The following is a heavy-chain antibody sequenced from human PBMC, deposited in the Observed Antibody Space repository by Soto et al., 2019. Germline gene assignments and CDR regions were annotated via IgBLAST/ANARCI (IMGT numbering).Heavy chain of an antibody. D-gene: IGHD3-16*01. CDR3: ARGGLGTFLLDY. J-gene: IGHJ4*02. CDR1: GFTFSSHW. V-gene: IGHV3-74*01. Sequence: EVQLVESGGGSVQPGGSLRLSCAASGFTFSSHWVHWVRQVPGKGLVWLSRINPDGTRTNYADSVKGRFAISRDNAVNTVYLHMNSLRVEDSAAYYCARGGLGTFLLDYWGQGTLVSVSS. CDR2: INPDGTRT.